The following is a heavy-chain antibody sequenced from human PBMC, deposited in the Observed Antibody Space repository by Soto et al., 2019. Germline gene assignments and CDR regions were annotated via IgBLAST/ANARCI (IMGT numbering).Heavy chain of an antibody. CDR1: GYTFTSYY. D-gene: IGHD1-26*01. CDR3: ATVFLYRPFRLDY. Sequence: ASVKVSCKASGYTFTSYYMHWVRQAPGQGLEWMGIINPSGGSTSYAQKFQGRVTMTEDTSTDTAYMELSSLRSEDTAVYYCATVFLYRPFRLDYWGQGTLVTVSS. CDR2: INPSGGST. J-gene: IGHJ4*02. V-gene: IGHV1-46*01.